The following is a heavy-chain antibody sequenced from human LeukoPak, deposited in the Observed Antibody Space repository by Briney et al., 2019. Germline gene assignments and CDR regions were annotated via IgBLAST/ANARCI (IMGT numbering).Heavy chain of an antibody. CDR3: ARQNTGQLDS. D-gene: IGHD2-8*02. J-gene: IGHJ5*01. CDR2: INAKSGDT. Sequence: ASVKVSCKASGYTFTDYDMHWVRQPPGQGLEWMGWINAKSGDTKYAQKFQARVTMTRDTSITTTYMEVSRLSSDDTAVYYCARQNTGQLDSWGQGTLVTVSS. CDR1: GYTFTDYD. V-gene: IGHV1-2*02.